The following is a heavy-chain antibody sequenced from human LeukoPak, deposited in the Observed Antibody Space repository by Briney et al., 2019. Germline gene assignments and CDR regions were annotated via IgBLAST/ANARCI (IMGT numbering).Heavy chain of an antibody. CDR2: ISAYNGNT. J-gene: IGHJ4*02. CDR3: ARGSNYYGSGSFHG. V-gene: IGHV1-18*01. D-gene: IGHD3-10*01. Sequence: ASVKVSCKASGYTFTSYGISWVRQAPGQGLEWMGWISAYNGNTNYAQKLQGRVTMTTDTSTSTAYMELRSLRSDDTAVYYCARGSNYYGSGSFHGWGQGTLVTVSS. CDR1: GYTFTSYG.